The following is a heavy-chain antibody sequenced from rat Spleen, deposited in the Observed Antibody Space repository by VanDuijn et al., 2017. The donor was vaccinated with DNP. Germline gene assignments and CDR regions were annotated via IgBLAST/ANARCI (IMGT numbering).Heavy chain of an antibody. CDR1: GFSLSSYG. CDR2: ISNGGST. V-gene: IGHV2S8*01. Sequence: QVQLKESGPGLVQPSQTLSLTCTVSGFSLSSYGVSWVRQPPGKGLEWIAAISNGGSTYYNSALKSRLIISRDTSKSQVFLKMNSLQTEDSAIYCCTRAIVDWGQGTLVTVSS. D-gene: IGHD1-11*01. J-gene: IGHJ3*01. CDR3: TRAIVD.